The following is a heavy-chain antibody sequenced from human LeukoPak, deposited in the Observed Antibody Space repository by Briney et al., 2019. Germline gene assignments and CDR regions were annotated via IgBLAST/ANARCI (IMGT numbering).Heavy chain of an antibody. CDR3: AKDRPSQQLLGWAHDY. Sequence: GGSLRLSCAASGFTFSRCGMNWVRQAPGKGLEWVSAISGSGGSTYYADSVKGRFTISRDNSKNTLYLQMNSLRAEDTAVYYCAKDRPSQQLLGWAHDYWGQGTLVTVSS. J-gene: IGHJ4*02. V-gene: IGHV3-23*01. CDR2: ISGSGGST. D-gene: IGHD6-13*01. CDR1: GFTFSRCG.